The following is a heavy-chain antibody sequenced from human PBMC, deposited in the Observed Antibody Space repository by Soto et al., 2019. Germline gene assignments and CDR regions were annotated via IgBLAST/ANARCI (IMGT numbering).Heavy chain of an antibody. CDR2: IYYSGNT. J-gene: IGHJ4*02. Sequence: TLSLTCTVSGGSISRGDYYWSWIRQLPGKGLEWIGYIYYSGNTYYNPSLKSRVTISVDTSKNQFSLKLSSVTAADTAVYYCVRSDSRGWHCPADCCGQAALVTVSS. V-gene: IGHV4-31*03. CDR3: VRSDSRGWHCPADC. D-gene: IGHD3-22*01. CDR1: GGSISRGDYY.